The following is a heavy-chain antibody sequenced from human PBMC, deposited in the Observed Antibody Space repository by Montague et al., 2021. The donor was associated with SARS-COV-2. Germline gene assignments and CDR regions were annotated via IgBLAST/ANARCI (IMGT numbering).Heavy chain of an antibody. J-gene: IGHJ6*02. CDR1: GDSVSSNSAA. Sequence: CAISGDSVSSNSAAWNWIRQSPSRGLEWLGRTYYRSKWYNDYAVSVESRITINPDTSKNQFSLQLNSVTPEDTAVYYCARQPLGYDFVYYYGMDVWGQGTTVTVSS. V-gene: IGHV6-1*01. CDR2: TYYRSKWYN. D-gene: IGHD5-12*01. CDR3: ARQPLGYDFVYYYGMDV.